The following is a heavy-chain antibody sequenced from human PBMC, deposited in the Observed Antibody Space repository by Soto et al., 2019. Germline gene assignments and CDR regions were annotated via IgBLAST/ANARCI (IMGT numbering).Heavy chain of an antibody. CDR3: ACLGNIAAARQIHY. J-gene: IGHJ4*02. D-gene: IGHD6-13*01. V-gene: IGHV4-39*01. CDR1: GGSISSSSYY. CDR2: IYYSGST. Sequence: QLQLQESGPGLVKPSETLSLTCTVSGGSISSSSYYWGWIRQPPGKGLEWIGSIYYSGSTYYNPSRNCRVTITVDTSKNQYSVKLSSVTAADTGVDYCACLGNIAAARQIHYWCQGTLVTVSS.